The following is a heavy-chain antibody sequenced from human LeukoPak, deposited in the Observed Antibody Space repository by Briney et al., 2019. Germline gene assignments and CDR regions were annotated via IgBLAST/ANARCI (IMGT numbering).Heavy chain of an antibody. Sequence: SETLSLTCTVSGGSISSYYWSWIRQPPGKGLEWIGYIYYSGSTNYNPSLRSRVTISVDTSKNQFSLKLSSVTAADTAVYYCARGPYCSSTSCYRLYYYGMDVWGQGTTVTVSS. CDR2: IYYSGST. CDR1: GGSISSYY. J-gene: IGHJ6*02. V-gene: IGHV4-59*01. D-gene: IGHD2-2*01. CDR3: ARGPYCSSTSCYRLYYYGMDV.